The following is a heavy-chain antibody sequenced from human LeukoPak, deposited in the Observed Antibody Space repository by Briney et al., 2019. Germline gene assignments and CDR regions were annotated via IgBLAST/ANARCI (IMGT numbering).Heavy chain of an antibody. CDR1: GGSISSYY. V-gene: IGHV4-59*08. CDR3: ARHHYYYGMDV. J-gene: IGHJ6*02. Sequence: SETLSLTCTVSGGSISSYYWSWIRQPPGKGLEWIGYIYYSGSTNYNPSLKSRVTISVDTSKNQFSPKLSSVTAADTAVYYCARHHYYYGMDVWGQGTTVTVSS. CDR2: IYYSGST.